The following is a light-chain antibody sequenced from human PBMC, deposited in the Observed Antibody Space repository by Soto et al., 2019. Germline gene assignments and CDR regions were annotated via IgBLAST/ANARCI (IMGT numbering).Light chain of an antibody. CDR1: SSDIGDYNY. V-gene: IGLV2-8*01. CDR3: SSYAGSNNVL. CDR2: EVT. J-gene: IGLJ2*01. Sequence: QSALTQPPSASGSPGQSVTISCTGTSSDIGDYNYVSWYKQHPGKAPKLMIYEVTKRPSGVPDRFSGSKSGNTASLTVSGLQAEDEADYYCSSYAGSNNVLFGGGTKLTVL.